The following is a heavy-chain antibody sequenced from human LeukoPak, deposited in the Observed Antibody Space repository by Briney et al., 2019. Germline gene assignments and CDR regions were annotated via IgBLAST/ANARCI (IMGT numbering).Heavy chain of an antibody. CDR2: IWYDGSNQ. J-gene: IGHJ6*03. Sequence: PGGSLRLSCTASGLTFGTYGTHWVRQAPGKGLEWVALIWYDGSNQYYAESVKGRFTISRDKSKNTVYLQMNSLRAEDTAMYYCAKGGVVPAARDYYYYMDVWGQGTTVTVSS. V-gene: IGHV3-33*03. CDR1: GLTFGTYG. CDR3: AKGGVVPAARDYYYYMDV. D-gene: IGHD2-2*01.